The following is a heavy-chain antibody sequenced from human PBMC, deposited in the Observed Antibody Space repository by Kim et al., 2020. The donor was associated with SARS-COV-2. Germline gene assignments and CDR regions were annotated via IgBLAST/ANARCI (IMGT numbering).Heavy chain of an antibody. CDR3: ARPLRAYDSSGYAHYGLDV. CDR1: GGSISSYF. Sequence: SETLSLTCTVSGGSISSYFWTWVRQAPGKGLECIGVIYYNGGTNYNPSLKSRVTMSIDTSKNQFSLQLNSVTAADTAVYYCARPLRAYDSSGYAHYGLDVWGQGTTVTVSS. CDR2: IYYNGGT. D-gene: IGHD3-22*01. J-gene: IGHJ6*02. V-gene: IGHV4-59*01.